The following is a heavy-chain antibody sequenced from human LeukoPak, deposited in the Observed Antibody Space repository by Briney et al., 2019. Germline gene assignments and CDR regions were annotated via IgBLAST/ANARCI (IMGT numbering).Heavy chain of an antibody. CDR2: IYNDGST. CDR1: GVIISSYA. V-gene: IGHV3-66*02. D-gene: IGHD3-16*02. CDR3: ARVGEKYDYIWGTYLTDAFDI. J-gene: IGHJ3*02. Sequence: GGSLRLSCAASGVIISSYAMSWVRQAPGKGLEWVSVIYNDGSTYYADSVKGRFTISRDNSKNTLYLQMNSLRAEDTAVYYCARVGEKYDYIWGTYLTDAFDIWGQGTMVTVSS.